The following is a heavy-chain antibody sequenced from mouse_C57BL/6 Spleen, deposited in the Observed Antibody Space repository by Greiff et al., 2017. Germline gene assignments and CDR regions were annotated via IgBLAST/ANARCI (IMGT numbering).Heavy chain of an antibody. J-gene: IGHJ3*01. V-gene: IGHV5-9-1*02. CDR3: TRGGDYRGFAY. Sequence: EVKLVESGEGLVKPGGSLKLSCAASGFTFSSYAMSWVRQTPEKRLEWVAYVSSGGDYIDYADTVKGRFTISRDNARNTLYLQMSSLKSEDTALYYCTRGGDYRGFAYWGQGTLVTVSA. D-gene: IGHD2-14*01. CDR2: VSSGGDYI. CDR1: GFTFSSYA.